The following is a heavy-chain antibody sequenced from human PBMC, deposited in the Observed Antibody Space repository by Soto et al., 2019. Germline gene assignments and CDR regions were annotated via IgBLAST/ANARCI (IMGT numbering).Heavy chain of an antibody. V-gene: IGHV1-69*13. J-gene: IGHJ4*02. CDR3: ARVTPYYDILTGRPGYDDY. CDR2: IIPIFGTA. CDR1: GGTFSSYA. Sequence: SVKVSCKASGGTFSSYAISWVRQAPGQGLEWMGGIIPIFGTANYAQKFQGRVTITADESTSTAYMELSSLRSEDTAVYYCARVTPYYDILTGRPGYDDYWGQGTLVTVSS. D-gene: IGHD3-9*01.